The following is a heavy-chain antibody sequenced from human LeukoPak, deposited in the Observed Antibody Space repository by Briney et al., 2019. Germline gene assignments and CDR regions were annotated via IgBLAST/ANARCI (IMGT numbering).Heavy chain of an antibody. CDR1: GFTFSSYA. D-gene: IGHD6-13*01. CDR3: ARTGIAAAGTLGAISN. CDR2: ISYDGSNK. V-gene: IGHV3-30-3*01. Sequence: GGSLRLSCAASGFTFSSYAMHWVRQAPGKGLEWVAVISYDGSNKYYADSVKGRFTISRDNSKNTLYLQMNSLRAEDTAVYYCARTGIAAAGTLGAISNWGQGTLVTVSS. J-gene: IGHJ4*02.